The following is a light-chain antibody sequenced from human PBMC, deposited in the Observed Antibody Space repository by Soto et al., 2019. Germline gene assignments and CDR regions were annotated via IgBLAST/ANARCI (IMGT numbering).Light chain of an antibody. CDR1: QSVDGY. J-gene: IGKJ5*01. Sequence: VMAQSPVTLSVSPGESATPSCGASQSVDGYLAWYQKKPGQAPRLIXYGASTRATGVTARFRGGGSGTEFTLTISSLQSEDSAVYYCQQYHKWPPITFGQGTRLEIK. CDR3: QQYHKWPPIT. V-gene: IGKV3-15*01. CDR2: GAS.